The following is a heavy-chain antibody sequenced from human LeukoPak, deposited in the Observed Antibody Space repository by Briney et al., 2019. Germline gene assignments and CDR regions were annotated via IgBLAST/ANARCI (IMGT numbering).Heavy chain of an antibody. CDR3: ARGRSGYGPFDAFDI. Sequence: QPGGSLRLSCTASGYTFSSYATTWVRQAPGEGLEWVSAISGSGANTYYADSVKGRFAASRDNSKDTLYLQMRSLRAEDTAVYYCARGRSGYGPFDAFDIWGHGTWATVFS. V-gene: IGHV3-23*01. CDR2: ISGSGANT. J-gene: IGHJ3*02. D-gene: IGHD3-22*01. CDR1: GYTFSSYA.